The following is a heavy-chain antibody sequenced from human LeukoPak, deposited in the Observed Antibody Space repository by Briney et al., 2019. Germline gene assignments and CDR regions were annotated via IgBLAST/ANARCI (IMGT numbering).Heavy chain of an antibody. D-gene: IGHD3-10*01. V-gene: IGHV4-59*01. J-gene: IGHJ4*02. CDR1: GGSFEHYF. CDR3: ASHRRSHGSEY. CDR2: VYYSGST. Sequence: PSETLSLTCSVSGGSFEHYFWSWIRQPPGKGLEWIGYVYYSGSTDYSPSLKSRLTISADTSNNQFSLKLSSVTAADTAVYYCASHRRSHGSEYWGQGTLVTVSS.